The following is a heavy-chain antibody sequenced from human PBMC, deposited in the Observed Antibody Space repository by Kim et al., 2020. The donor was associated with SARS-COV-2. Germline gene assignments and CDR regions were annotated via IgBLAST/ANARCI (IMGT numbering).Heavy chain of an antibody. D-gene: IGHD4-17*01. V-gene: IGHV3-11*06. CDR2: ISSSSYT. Sequence: GGSLRLSCAASGFTFSDYYMSWIRQAPGKGLEWVSYISSSSYTNYADSVKGRFTISRDNAKNSLYLQMNSLRAEDTAVYYCASGADYGDYYYYYGMDVWGQGTTVTVSS. CDR3: ASGADYGDYYYYYGMDV. J-gene: IGHJ6*02. CDR1: GFTFSDYY.